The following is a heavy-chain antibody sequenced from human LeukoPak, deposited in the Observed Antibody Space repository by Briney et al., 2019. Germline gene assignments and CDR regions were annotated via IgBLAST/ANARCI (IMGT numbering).Heavy chain of an antibody. J-gene: IGHJ5*02. D-gene: IGHD3-10*01. CDR1: GRSISNYY. CDR2: ISYTGST. Sequence: PSETLSLTCNVSGRSISNYYWSWIRQAPGKGMEWIGSISYTGSTNYNPSLNSRLTMSVDTSKNQFSLKLNSVTAADTAIYYCARRSPSYKARPIGGWFDPWGQGTLVTVSS. V-gene: IGHV4-59*08. CDR3: ARRSPSYKARPIGGWFDP.